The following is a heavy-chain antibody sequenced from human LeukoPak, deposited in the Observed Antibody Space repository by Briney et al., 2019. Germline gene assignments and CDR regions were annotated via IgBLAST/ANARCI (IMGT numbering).Heavy chain of an antibody. Sequence: ASVKVSCKASGYTFTSYYMHWVRQAPGQGLEWMGIINPSGGSTSYAQKFQGRVTMIRDMSTSTVYMELSSLRSEDTAVYYCARAHYYYYMDVWGKGTTVTVSS. J-gene: IGHJ6*03. V-gene: IGHV1-46*01. CDR1: GYTFTSYY. CDR2: INPSGGST. CDR3: ARAHYYYYMDV.